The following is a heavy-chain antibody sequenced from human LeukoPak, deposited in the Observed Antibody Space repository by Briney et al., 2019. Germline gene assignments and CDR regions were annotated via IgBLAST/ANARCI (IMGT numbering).Heavy chain of an antibody. CDR3: ARDMTTVTYAFDI. Sequence: SQTLSLTCTVSGGSISSGGYYWRWLRQHPGKGLEWIGYIYYSGSTYYNPSLKSRVTISVDTSKNQFSLKLSSVTAADTAVYYCARDMTTVTYAFDIWGQGTMVTVSS. CDR2: IYYSGST. CDR1: GGSISSGGYY. V-gene: IGHV4-31*03. D-gene: IGHD4-11*01. J-gene: IGHJ3*02.